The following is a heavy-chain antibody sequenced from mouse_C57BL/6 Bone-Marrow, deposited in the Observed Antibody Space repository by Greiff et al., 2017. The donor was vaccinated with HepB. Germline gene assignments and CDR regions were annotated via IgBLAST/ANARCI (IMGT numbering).Heavy chain of an antibody. J-gene: IGHJ4*01. Sequence: QVQLQQPGAELVKPGASVKMSCKASGYTFPSYWITWVKQRPGQGLEWIGDIYPGSGSTNYNEKFKSKATLTVDTSSSTAYMHLSSLTSEDSAVYYCAREDYDGDYYAMDYWGQGTSVTVSS. D-gene: IGHD2-4*01. CDR2: IYPGSGST. CDR1: GYTFPSYW. V-gene: IGHV1-55*01. CDR3: AREDYDGDYYAMDY.